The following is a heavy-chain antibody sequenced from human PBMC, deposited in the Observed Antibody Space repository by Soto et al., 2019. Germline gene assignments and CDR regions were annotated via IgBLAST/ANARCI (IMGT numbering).Heavy chain of an antibody. CDR3: ASGGRVVAVSWDDASDI. D-gene: IGHD2-15*01. V-gene: IGHV1-3*01. J-gene: IGHJ3*02. Sequence: QVLLVQSGAELTKAGASVKVSCKASGYTFTSYAMHWVRQAPGQRLEGMGWVSGGKGDTKYSQNFTGRLTLTRDTSASTAYLELSSLISEDTAVYYCASGGRVVAVSWDDASDIWGKGTVVTVSS. CDR1: GYTFTSYA. CDR2: VSGGKGDT.